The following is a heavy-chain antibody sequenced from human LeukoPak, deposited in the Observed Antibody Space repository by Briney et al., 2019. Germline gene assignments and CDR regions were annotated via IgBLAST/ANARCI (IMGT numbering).Heavy chain of an antibody. D-gene: IGHD3-10*01. J-gene: IGHJ6*02. V-gene: IGHV4-59*01. CDR3: AREGGSGSYYKSQEPDYYYYGMDV. Sequence: KPSETLSLTCTVSGGSISSYYWSWIRQPPGKGLEWIGYIYYSGSTNYNPSLKSRVTISVDTSKNQFSLKLSSVTAADTAVYYCAREGGSGSYYKSQEPDYYYYGMDVWGQGTTVTVSS. CDR1: GGSISSYY. CDR2: IYYSGST.